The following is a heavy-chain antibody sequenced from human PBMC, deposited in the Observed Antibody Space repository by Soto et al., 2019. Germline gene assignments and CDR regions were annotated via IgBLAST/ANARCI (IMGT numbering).Heavy chain of an antibody. CDR2: INPNSGGT. CDR1: GYTFTGYY. V-gene: IGHV1-2*02. D-gene: IGHD6-6*01. CDR3: ARGKVASSSPHY. Sequence: QVQLVQSGAEVKKPGASVKVSCKASGYTFTGYYMHWVRQAPGQGLEWMGWINPNSGGTNYAQKLQGRVTMTRDTSISTAYMELSRLRSDDTAVYYCARGKVASSSPHYWGQGTLVTVSS. J-gene: IGHJ4*02.